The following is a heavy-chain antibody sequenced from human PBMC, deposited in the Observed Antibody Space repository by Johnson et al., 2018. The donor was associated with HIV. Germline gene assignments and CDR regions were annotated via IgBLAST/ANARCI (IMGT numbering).Heavy chain of an antibody. D-gene: IGHD2-8*02. V-gene: IGHV3-7*05. CDR3: ARDLPYCSGGLCQTDAFDI. Sequence: QLVESGGGLVQPGGSLRLSCAASGFTFSSYWMSWVRQAPGKGLEWVANIKQDGSEEYYVASVRGRFTISRDNAKNSLYLQMNSLRVEDTAVYFCARDLPYCSGGLCQTDAFDIWGQGTMVTVSS. CDR1: GFTFSSYW. J-gene: IGHJ3*02. CDR2: IKQDGSEE.